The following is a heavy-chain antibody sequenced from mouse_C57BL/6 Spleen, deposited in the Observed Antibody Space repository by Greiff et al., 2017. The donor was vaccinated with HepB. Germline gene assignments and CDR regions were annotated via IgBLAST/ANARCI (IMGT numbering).Heavy chain of an antibody. CDR1: GYTFTSYW. D-gene: IGHD2-4*01. Sequence: QVQLQQPGAELVRPGSSVKLSCKASGYTFTSYWMHWVKQRPIQGLEWIGNIDPSDSETHYNQKFKDKATLTVDKSSSTSYMQLSSLTSEDSAVYYCARDDYFYFDYWGQGTTLTVSS. CDR2: IDPSDSET. V-gene: IGHV1-52*01. J-gene: IGHJ2*01. CDR3: ARDDYFYFDY.